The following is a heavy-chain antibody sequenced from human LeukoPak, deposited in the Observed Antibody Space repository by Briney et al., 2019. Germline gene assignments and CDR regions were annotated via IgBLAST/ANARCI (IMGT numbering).Heavy chain of an antibody. CDR3: ARAPRTGAWDMITFGGVIVHGDAFDF. J-gene: IGHJ3*01. CDR1: GGSISSHY. V-gene: IGHV4-59*11. D-gene: IGHD3-16*02. Sequence: SETLSLTCTVSGGSISSHYWSWIRQPPGKGLEWIGSIYYSGSTYYNPSLKSRVTVSVDMSKNQFSLQLSSVTAADTAVYYCARAPRTGAWDMITFGGVIVHGDAFDFWGQGTMVTVSS. CDR2: IYYSGST.